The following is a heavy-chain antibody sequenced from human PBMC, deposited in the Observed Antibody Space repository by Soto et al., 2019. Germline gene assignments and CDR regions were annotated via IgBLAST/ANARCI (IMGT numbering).Heavy chain of an antibody. V-gene: IGHV2-5*02. Sequence: QITLKESGPTRVKPTQTLALTCTFSGFSLTTSGVGVGWIRKTPGKALEWLAVIYWDDDKRYSPSLKSRLTISKDTSKHQVVLTMAYMAPADTGTYFCAHRGYMYGNWDHGYFDYWGQGTLVTVSS. CDR2: IYWDDDK. CDR3: AHRGYMYGNWDHGYFDY. D-gene: IGHD5-18*01. CDR1: GFSLTTSGVG. J-gene: IGHJ4*02.